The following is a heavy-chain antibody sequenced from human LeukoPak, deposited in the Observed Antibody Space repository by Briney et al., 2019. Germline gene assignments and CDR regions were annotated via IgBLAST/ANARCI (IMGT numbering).Heavy chain of an antibody. CDR2: ISGIGAST. CDR1: RFTFSNYA. D-gene: IGHD4-17*01. Sequence: GGSLRLSCAASRFTFSNYAMSWVRQAPEKGLEWVSSISGIGASTYYADSVKGRFTVSRDNSKNTLYLQMNSLRAEDTAVYYCAKPDYGDYVYGAFAGRYWGQGTLVTVSS. CDR3: AKPDYGDYVYGAFAGRY. J-gene: IGHJ4*02. V-gene: IGHV3-23*01.